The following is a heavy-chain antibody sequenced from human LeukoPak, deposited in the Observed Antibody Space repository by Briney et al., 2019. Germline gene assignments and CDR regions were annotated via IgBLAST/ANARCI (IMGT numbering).Heavy chain of an antibody. Sequence: GGSLRLSCAASGFTFSSYAMSWVRQAPGKGLEWVSGISGVSGISGSGGTTYYADSVKGRFSISRDNSKNTLYLQMNSLRAEDTAVYYCAREGYCSSTSCYTLGDAFDIWGQGTMVTVSS. CDR1: GFTFSSYA. V-gene: IGHV3-23*01. CDR3: AREGYCSSTSCYTLGDAFDI. CDR2: ISGSGGTT. J-gene: IGHJ3*02. D-gene: IGHD2-2*02.